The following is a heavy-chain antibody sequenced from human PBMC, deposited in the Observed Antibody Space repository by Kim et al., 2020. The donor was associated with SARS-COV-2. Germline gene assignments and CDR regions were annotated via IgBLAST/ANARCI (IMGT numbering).Heavy chain of an antibody. D-gene: IGHD2-2*01. Sequence: VTGRFTISSNKSKNALYLQMNRLRAGDTAVYYCAKDISGSNRAYFFNSWGQGTLVTVSS. J-gene: IGHJ4*02. V-gene: IGHV3-23*01. CDR3: AKDISGSNRAYFFNS.